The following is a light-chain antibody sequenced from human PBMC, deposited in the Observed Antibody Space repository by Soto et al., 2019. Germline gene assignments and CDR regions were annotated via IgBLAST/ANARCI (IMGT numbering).Light chain of an antibody. J-gene: IGKJ2*01. Sequence: DIQMTQSPSSLSASVGDRVTITCRASQSTSSYLNWYQQKPGKAPKLLIYAASSLQSGVPSRFSGSGSGTDFTLTISSLQPEDFATYYCQQSYSTLGYTFGQGTKLEIK. CDR2: AAS. CDR3: QQSYSTLGYT. CDR1: QSTSSY. V-gene: IGKV1-39*01.